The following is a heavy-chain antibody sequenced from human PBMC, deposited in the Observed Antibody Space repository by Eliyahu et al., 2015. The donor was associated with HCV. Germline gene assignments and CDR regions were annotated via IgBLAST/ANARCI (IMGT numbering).Heavy chain of an antibody. CDR1: GGSFSGYY. D-gene: IGHD3-10*01. V-gene: IGHV4-34*01. J-gene: IGHJ4*02. CDR2: INHSGST. CDR3: ARAQLLWFGSAGGRFDY. Sequence: VQLQQWGAGLLKPSETLSLTCAVYGGSFSGYYWSWIRQPPPKGLEWVGEINHSGSTNYNPSLKSRVTISVDTSKNQFSLKLSSVTAADTAVYYCARAQLLWFGSAGGRFDYWGQGTLVTVSS.